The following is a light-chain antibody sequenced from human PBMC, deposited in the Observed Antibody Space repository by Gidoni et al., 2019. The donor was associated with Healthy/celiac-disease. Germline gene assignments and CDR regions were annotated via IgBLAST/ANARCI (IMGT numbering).Light chain of an antibody. CDR3: QQSYSTPRT. Sequence: DLQTTPSPSSLSASVGDRVTITCRASQSISSYLNWYQQKPGKAPKLLIYAASSLQSGVPSRFSGSGSGTDFTFTISSLQPEDFATYYCQQSYSTPRTFGQGTKVEIK. CDR2: AAS. CDR1: QSISSY. J-gene: IGKJ1*01. V-gene: IGKV1-39*01.